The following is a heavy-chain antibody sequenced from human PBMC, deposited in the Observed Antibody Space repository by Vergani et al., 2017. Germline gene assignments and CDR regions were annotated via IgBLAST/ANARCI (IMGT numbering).Heavy chain of an antibody. J-gene: IGHJ4*02. D-gene: IGHD6-19*01. Sequence: EVQLVESGGGLVKPGGSLRLSCAASGFTFDDYAMHWVRQAPGKGLEWVSGISWNSGSIGYADSVKGRFTISRDNAKNSLYLQMNSLRAEDTALYYCAKAQLPEYSSGLDYWGQGTLVTVSS. CDR1: GFTFDDYA. CDR3: AKAQLPEYSSGLDY. CDR2: ISWNSGSI. V-gene: IGHV3-9*01.